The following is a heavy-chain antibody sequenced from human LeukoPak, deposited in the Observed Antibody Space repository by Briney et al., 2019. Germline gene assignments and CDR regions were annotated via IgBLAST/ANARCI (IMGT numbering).Heavy chain of an antibody. J-gene: IGHJ4*02. CDR3: ARESAHCGGYCNDY. D-gene: IGHD2-21*02. CDR2: ISSSEDTI. V-gene: IGHV3-48*03. CDR1: GFTFSTYE. Sequence: GGSLRLSCAASGFTFSTYEMNWVRQAPGKGLEWVSYISSSEDTIYYADSVKGRFTISRDNAKSSVFLQMSSLRVEDTAIYYCARESAHCGGYCNDYWGQGTLVTVSS.